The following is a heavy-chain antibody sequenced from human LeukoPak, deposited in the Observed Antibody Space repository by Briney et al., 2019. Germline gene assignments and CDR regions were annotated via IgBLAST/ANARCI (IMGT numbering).Heavy chain of an antibody. J-gene: IGHJ4*02. V-gene: IGHV4-39*07. CDR1: GGSISSSSYY. CDR3: ERASGPFGVADY. CDR2: IYYSGST. Sequence: SETLSLTCTVSGGSISSSSYYWGWIRQPPGKGLEWIGSIYYSGSTYYNPSLKSRVTMSVDTSKNQFSLRLSSVTAADTAVYYCERASGPFGVADYWGQGTLVAVSS. D-gene: IGHD3-3*01.